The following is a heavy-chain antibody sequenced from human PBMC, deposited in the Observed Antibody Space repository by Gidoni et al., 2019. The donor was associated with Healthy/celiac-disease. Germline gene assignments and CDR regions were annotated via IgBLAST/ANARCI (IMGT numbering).Heavy chain of an antibody. Sequence: EVKKPGSSVKVSCKASGGNFSSYTISWVRQAPGQGLEWMGRIIPIIGIANYAQKCQGRVTITADKSTSTAYMELSSLRSEDTAVYYCASSKGGFTLDSWGQGPLVTVSS. CDR1: GGNFSSYT. CDR2: IIPIIGIA. D-gene: IGHD3-16*01. CDR3: ASSKGGFTLDS. J-gene: IGHJ4*02. V-gene: IGHV1-69*02.